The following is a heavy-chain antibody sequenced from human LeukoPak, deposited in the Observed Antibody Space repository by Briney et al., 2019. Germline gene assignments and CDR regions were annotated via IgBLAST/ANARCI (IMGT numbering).Heavy chain of an antibody. Sequence: GGSLRLSCAASGFTFSSYEMNWVRQAPGKGLEWVSYISSNGSTIYYADSVKGRFTISRDNAKNSLYLQMNSLRTEDTAVYYCEELGITRIGGVWGKGTTVTISS. V-gene: IGHV3-48*03. CDR2: ISSNGSTI. CDR3: EELGITRIGGV. J-gene: IGHJ6*04. CDR1: GFTFSSYE. D-gene: IGHD3-10*02.